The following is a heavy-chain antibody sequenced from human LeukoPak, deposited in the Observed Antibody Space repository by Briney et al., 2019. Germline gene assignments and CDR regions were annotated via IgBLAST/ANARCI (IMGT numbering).Heavy chain of an antibody. V-gene: IGHV5-51*01. Sequence: GESLKISCKGSGYSFTSYWIGWVRQMPGKGLEWMGIIYPGDSDTRYSPSFQGQVTISSDKSISTAYLQWSSLKASDTAMYYCARTQKGYYDSSGYSGPWGQGTMVTVSS. D-gene: IGHD3-22*01. CDR2: IYPGDSDT. J-gene: IGHJ3*01. CDR3: ARTQKGYYDSSGYSGP. CDR1: GYSFTSYW.